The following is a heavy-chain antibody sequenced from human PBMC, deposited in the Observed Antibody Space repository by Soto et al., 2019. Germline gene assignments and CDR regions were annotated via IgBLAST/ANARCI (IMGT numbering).Heavy chain of an antibody. Sequence: QVQLQESGPGLVKPSQTLSLTCTVSGGSISSGDYYWSWIRQPPGKGLEWIGYIYYSGSTYYNPSLKSRVTISVDTSKNQFSLKLSSVTAADTAVYYCARETGKYDINPGIDYWGQGTLVTVSS. D-gene: IGHD3-9*01. CDR2: IYYSGST. J-gene: IGHJ4*02. V-gene: IGHV4-30-4*01. CDR1: GGSISSGDYY. CDR3: ARETGKYDINPGIDY.